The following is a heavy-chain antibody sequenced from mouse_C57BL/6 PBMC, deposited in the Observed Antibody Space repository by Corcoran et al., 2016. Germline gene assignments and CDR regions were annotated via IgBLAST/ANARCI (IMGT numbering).Heavy chain of an antibody. V-gene: IGHV1-26*01. Sequence: VQLQQSGPELVKPGASVKISCKAAGYTFTDYYMNWVKQSHGKSLEWIGDINPNNGGTSYNQKFKGKATLTVDKSSSTAYMELRSLTSEDSAVYYCARYWDYWGQGTTLTVCS. CDR3: ARYWDY. J-gene: IGHJ2*01. CDR1: GYTFTDYY. D-gene: IGHD4-1*01. CDR2: INPNNGGT.